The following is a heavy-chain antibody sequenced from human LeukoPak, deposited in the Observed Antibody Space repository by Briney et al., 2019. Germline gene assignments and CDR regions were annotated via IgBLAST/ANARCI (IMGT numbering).Heavy chain of an antibody. J-gene: IGHJ4*02. Sequence: PGGSLRLSCAASGFTFSSYWMSWVRQAPGKGLEWVANIKQDGSEKYYVDSVKGRFTISRDNAKNSLYLQMNSLRAEDTAVYYCARDFRVYCGGDCYSNYFDYWGQGTLVTVSS. D-gene: IGHD2-21*02. CDR2: IKQDGSEK. V-gene: IGHV3-7*01. CDR1: GFTFSSYW. CDR3: ARDFRVYCGGDCYSNYFDY.